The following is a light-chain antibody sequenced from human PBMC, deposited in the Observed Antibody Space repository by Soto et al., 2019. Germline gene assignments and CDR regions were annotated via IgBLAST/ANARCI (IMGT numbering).Light chain of an antibody. CDR2: DTN. V-gene: IGLV1-51*01. CDR3: GAWDSSLSGVL. Sequence: QSVLTQPPSVSAAPGQQVTISCSGETSNIGNNYVSWYQQLPGTAPKLLIYDTNNRPSGIPDRFSGPKSGTSATLGITGLQTGDEAVYYCGAWDSSLSGVLFGGGTKVNVL. CDR1: TSNIGNNY. J-gene: IGLJ2*01.